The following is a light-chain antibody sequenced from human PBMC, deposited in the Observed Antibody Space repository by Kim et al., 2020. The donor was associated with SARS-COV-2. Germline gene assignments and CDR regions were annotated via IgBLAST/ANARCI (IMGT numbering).Light chain of an antibody. J-gene: IGLJ3*02. V-gene: IGLV1-51*01. Sequence: QSVLTQSPSVSAAPGQKVTISCSGSNANIGNNYVAWYQQLQGTAPKLLIYDDHKRPSGIPDRFSGSKSGTSATLGITGLQTGDEADYYCGAWDSSLSAGVFGGGTQLTVL. CDR1: NANIGNNY. CDR3: GAWDSSLSAGV. CDR2: DDH.